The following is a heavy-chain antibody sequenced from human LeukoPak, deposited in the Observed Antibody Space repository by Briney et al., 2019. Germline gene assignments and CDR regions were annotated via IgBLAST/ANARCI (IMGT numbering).Heavy chain of an antibody. V-gene: IGHV3-74*01. D-gene: IGHD5-18*01. CDR2: INSDGTST. CDR1: GFTFSSYW. CDR3: ARGSYGYDY. J-gene: IGHJ4*02. Sequence: GGSLRLSCAASGFTFSSYWMHWVRQGPGKGLVWVSRINSDGTSTTYADSVKGRFTISRDNAKNTLYLQMNSLRAEDTAVYYCARGSYGYDYWGQGTLVAVSS.